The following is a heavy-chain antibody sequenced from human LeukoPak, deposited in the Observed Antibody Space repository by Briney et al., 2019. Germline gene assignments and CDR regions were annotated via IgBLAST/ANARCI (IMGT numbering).Heavy chain of an antibody. CDR1: GGTFSSYA. J-gene: IGHJ1*01. Sequence: ASVKVSCKASGGTFSSYAISWVRQAPGQGLEWMGGIIPIFGTANYAQKFQGRVTITADESTSTAYMELSSLRSEDTAVYYCARGGAHGGNDFGWLSTLAEYFQHWGQGTLVTVSS. CDR3: ARGGAHGGNDFGWLSTLAEYFQH. V-gene: IGHV1-69*13. D-gene: IGHD3-9*01. CDR2: IIPIFGTA.